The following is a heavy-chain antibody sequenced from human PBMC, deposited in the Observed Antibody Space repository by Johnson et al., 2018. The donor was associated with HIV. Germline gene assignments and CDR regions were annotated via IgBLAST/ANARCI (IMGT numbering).Heavy chain of an antibody. CDR1: GFTFSKYY. Sequence: QVQLVESGGGLVKPGGSQRLSCADSGFTFSKYYMNWIRQAPGKGLEWVSYISGSGSTTEYADSVKGRFTISRDNAKNSLYLQMNSLRAEDTAVYYCARDYSKGDAFDIWGQGTMVTVSS. D-gene: IGHD1-26*01. CDR3: ARDYSKGDAFDI. CDR2: ISGSGSTT. V-gene: IGHV3-11*04. J-gene: IGHJ3*02.